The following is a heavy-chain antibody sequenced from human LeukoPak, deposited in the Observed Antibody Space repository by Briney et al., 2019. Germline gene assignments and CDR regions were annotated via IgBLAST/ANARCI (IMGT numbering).Heavy chain of an antibody. CDR2: ISSSGSTK. J-gene: IGHJ3*02. CDR1: GFTFSSYE. Sequence: GGSLRLSCAASGFTFSSYEMNWVRQAPGKGLEWFSYISSSGSTKYYAASVKGRFTLSRDNAKNSLYLQMNSLRAEDTAVYYCARDRDPGYYDTNGYRRINAFDILGQGTMATVSS. D-gene: IGHD3-22*01. CDR3: ARDRDPGYYDTNGYRRINAFDI. V-gene: IGHV3-48*03.